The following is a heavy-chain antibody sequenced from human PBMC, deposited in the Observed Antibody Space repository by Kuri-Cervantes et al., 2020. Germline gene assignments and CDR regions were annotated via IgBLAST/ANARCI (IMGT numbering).Heavy chain of an antibody. V-gene: IGHV4-39*07. CDR2: IYYSGNT. J-gene: IGHJ4*02. CDR1: GGSISSSTYY. CDR3: ARRFYSSGWPVFDF. Sequence: SETLSPTCTVSGGSISSSTYYWAWIRQPPGKGLGWIGSIYYSGNTYYNPSVKSRITITVDTSKNQFSLKLTPVTTADTALYYYARRFYSSGWPVFDFWGQGSLVTVSS. D-gene: IGHD6-19*01.